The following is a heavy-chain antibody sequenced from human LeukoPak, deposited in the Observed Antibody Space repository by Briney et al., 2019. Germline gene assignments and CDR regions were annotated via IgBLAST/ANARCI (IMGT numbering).Heavy chain of an antibody. D-gene: IGHD6-19*01. CDR3: AKDEGYSSAWYVGLDC. CDR1: GFTFRSYA. CDR2: ISGSGTST. Sequence: GGSLRISCAASGFTFRSYAMSWVRQAPGKGLEWVSAISGSGTSTYYADSVKGRFTISRDNSKNTLYLQMNSLRAEDTAVYYCAKDEGYSSAWYVGLDCWGQGTLATVSS. V-gene: IGHV3-23*01. J-gene: IGHJ4*02.